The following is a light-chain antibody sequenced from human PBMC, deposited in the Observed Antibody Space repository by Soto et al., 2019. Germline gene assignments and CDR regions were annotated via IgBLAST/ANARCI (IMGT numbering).Light chain of an antibody. V-gene: IGKV1-5*01. CDR1: QSVGTW. Sequence: DIQMTQSPSTLSASVGGRVTITCRASQSVGTWVAWYQQKPGKAPKLLIYGASNLESGVPSRFSGSLSGTDFTLTISRLEPEDFAVYYCQQYGSPTQAFGQGTKVDIK. CDR3: QQYGSPTQA. J-gene: IGKJ1*01. CDR2: GAS.